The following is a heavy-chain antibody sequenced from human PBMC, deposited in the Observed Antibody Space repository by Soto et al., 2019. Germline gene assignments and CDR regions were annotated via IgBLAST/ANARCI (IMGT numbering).Heavy chain of an antibody. CDR2: ISYDGSNK. J-gene: IGHJ1*01. Sequence: GGSLTFSCATCGFTFSSYAMHWVRQTPGKGLEWVAVISYDGSNKYYADSVKGRFTISRDNSKNTLYLQMNSLRAEDTAVYYCAKGVPGIAVAGTGYFQHWGQGTLVTVSS. CDR1: GFTFSSYA. D-gene: IGHD6-19*01. V-gene: IGHV3-30*18. CDR3: AKGVPGIAVAGTGYFQH.